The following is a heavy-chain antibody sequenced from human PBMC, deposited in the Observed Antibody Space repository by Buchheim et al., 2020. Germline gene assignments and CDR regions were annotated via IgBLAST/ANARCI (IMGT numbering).Heavy chain of an antibody. D-gene: IGHD3-10*02. V-gene: IGHV4-31*03. CDR2: IYYSGST. CDR3: ARGYLVVHYYVSNGWFDP. J-gene: IGHJ5*02. Sequence: QVQLQESGPGLVKPSQTLSLTCTVSGGSISSGGSYWSWIRQHPGKGLEWIGYIYYSGSTYYNPSLKSRVTIYVDTSTNQFSLKLSSVTAADTAVYYCARGYLVVHYYVSNGWFDPWGQGTL. CDR1: GGSISSGGSY.